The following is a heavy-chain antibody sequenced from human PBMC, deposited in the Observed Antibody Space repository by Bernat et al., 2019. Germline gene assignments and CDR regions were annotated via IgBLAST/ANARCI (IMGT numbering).Heavy chain of an antibody. CDR3: ARGDPLLFGDGVFDY. CDR2: IYTSGST. D-gene: IGHD3-10*01. V-gene: IGHV4-4*07. Sequence: QVQLQESGPGLVKPSEILSLTCTVSGGSISSYYWSWIRQPAGKGLEWIGRIYTSGSTIYNPSLKSRVTMSVDTSKNQFSLKLSSVTAADTAVYFCARGDPLLFGDGVFDYWGQGALITVSS. CDR1: GGSISSYY. J-gene: IGHJ4*02.